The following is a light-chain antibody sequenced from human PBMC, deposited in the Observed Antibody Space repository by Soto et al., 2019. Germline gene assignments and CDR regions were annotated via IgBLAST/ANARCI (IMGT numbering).Light chain of an antibody. Sequence: EIVLIQSPATLSLSPGERATLSCRASQSVSSYLAWYQQKPGQAPRLLIYDASNRATGIPARFSGSGSGTDFTLTISSIEPEDLAVYYRPAFGPGTKVDIK. CDR1: QSVSSY. CDR3: PA. CDR2: DAS. V-gene: IGKV3-11*01. J-gene: IGKJ3*01.